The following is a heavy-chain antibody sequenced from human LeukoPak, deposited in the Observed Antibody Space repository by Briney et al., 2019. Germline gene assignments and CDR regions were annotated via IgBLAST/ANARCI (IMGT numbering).Heavy chain of an antibody. J-gene: IGHJ6*02. CDR3: ASLPERYYFGMDV. V-gene: IGHV4-30-4*01. CDR2: INHSGST. Sequence: PSETLSLTCTVSGGSISSGDHYWSWIRQPPGKGLEWIGEINHSGSTNYNPSLKSRVPISVDTSKNQFSLKLSSVTAADSAVYYCASLPERYYFGMDVWGQGTTVTVSS. CDR1: GGSISSGDHY.